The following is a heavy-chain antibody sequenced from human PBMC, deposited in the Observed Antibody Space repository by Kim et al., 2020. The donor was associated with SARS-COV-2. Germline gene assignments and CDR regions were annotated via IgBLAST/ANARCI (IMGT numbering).Heavy chain of an antibody. V-gene: IGHV3-30*04. Sequence: GGSLRLSCAASGFTFSSYAMHWVRQAPGKGLEWVAVISNDGSNKYYVDSVKGRFTISRDNSKNTLYLQMNSLRAEDTAVYYCARDIYDVVVVITTSERDYWGQGTLVTVSS. CDR1: GFTFSSYA. J-gene: IGHJ4*02. D-gene: IGHD3-22*01. CDR3: ARDIYDVVVVITTSERDY. CDR2: ISNDGSNK.